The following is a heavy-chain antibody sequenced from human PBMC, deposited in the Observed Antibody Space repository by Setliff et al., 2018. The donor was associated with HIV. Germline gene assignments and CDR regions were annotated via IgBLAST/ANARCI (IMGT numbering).Heavy chain of an antibody. CDR2: IYTSGST. D-gene: IGHD3-16*01. CDR1: GASINSGNYY. V-gene: IGHV4-61*09. CDR3: ASRSSYVPLYYYYMDV. Sequence: SETLSLTCTVSGASINSGNYYWSWIRQPAGKGLEWIGHIYTSGSTNYNPSLKSRVTISVDTSKNQFSLKLSSVTAADTAVYYCASRSSYVPLYYYYMDVWGKGTTVTVSS. J-gene: IGHJ6*03.